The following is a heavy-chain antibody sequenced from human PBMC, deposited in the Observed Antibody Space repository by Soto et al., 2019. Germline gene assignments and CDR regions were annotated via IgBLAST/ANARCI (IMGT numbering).Heavy chain of an antibody. D-gene: IGHD3-22*01. V-gene: IGHV1-69*13. CDR2: IIPVFQTA. CDR3: ARGGSGYTWFNEF. CDR1: GGLFSSYP. J-gene: IGHJ4*02. Sequence: ASVKVSCKASGGLFSSYPISWVRQVPGQGLEWMGGIIPVFQTAYYTQRFQGRVTITADESTNTAYMELSSLRSEDTAIYYCARGGSGYTWFNEFWGQGTLVTVS.